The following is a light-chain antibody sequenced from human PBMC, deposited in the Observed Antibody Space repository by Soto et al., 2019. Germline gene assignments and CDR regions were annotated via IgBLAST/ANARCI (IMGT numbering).Light chain of an antibody. J-gene: IGKJ4*01. CDR3: QQYGSSPFT. V-gene: IGKV3-20*01. Sequence: EIVLTQSPGTLSLSPGEVATLSCRASQSVTSSFLAWYQQKPGQAPRLLIYGASSRATGIPDRFSGSGSGTDFKLTISRLEPEDFAVYYCQQYGSSPFTFGGGTKVEIK. CDR1: QSVTSSF. CDR2: GAS.